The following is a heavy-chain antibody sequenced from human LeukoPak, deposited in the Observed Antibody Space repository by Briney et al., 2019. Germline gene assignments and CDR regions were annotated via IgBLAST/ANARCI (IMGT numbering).Heavy chain of an antibody. CDR2: IGAYNGNT. CDR3: ARAFGVRGHFDI. J-gene: IGHJ3*02. CDR1: GYTFTGYY. Sequence: ASVKVSCKASGYTFTGYYMHWVRQAPGQGLEWMGWIGAYNGNTNYAQKLQGRVTMTTDTSTSTAYMELRSLRSDDTAVYYCARAFGVRGHFDIWGQGTMVTVSS. D-gene: IGHD3-10*01. V-gene: IGHV1-18*04.